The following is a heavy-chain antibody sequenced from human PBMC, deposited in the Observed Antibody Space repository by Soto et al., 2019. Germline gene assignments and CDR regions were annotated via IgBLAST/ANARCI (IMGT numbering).Heavy chain of an antibody. D-gene: IGHD2-8*01. CDR1: GFTFSDYY. J-gene: IGHJ4*02. Sequence: GGYPRLSCAASGFTFSDYYMRSIRQAPGKGLEWVSYISSSGSTIYYADSVKGRFTISRDNAKNSLYLQMNSLRAEDTAVCYCARDCAYCTNGVCSRESLYYFDYWGQGTLVTVSS. CDR3: ARDCAYCTNGVCSRESLYYFDY. CDR2: ISSSGSTI. V-gene: IGHV3-11*01.